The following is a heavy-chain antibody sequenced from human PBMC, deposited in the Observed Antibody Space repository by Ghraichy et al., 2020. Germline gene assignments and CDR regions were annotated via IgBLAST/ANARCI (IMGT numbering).Heavy chain of an antibody. CDR3: ARDPRQLVHDDFDV. V-gene: IGHV4-4*07. CDR2: IYASGIT. D-gene: IGHD1-1*01. J-gene: IGHJ3*01. Sequence: SETLSLTCAVSGGSFNAYYWSWIRQPAGKGLEWIGRIYASGITNYNPPLKSRVTMSVDTTKIQFSLRLSSVTAADTAVYYCARDPRQLVHDDFDVWGQGTMVTVSS. CDR1: GGSFNAYY.